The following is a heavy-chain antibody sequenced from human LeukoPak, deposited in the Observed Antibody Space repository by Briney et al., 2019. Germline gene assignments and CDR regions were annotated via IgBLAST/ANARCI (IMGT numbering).Heavy chain of an antibody. D-gene: IGHD3-9*01. CDR1: GFTFDDYA. J-gene: IGHJ6*02. Sequence: GRSLRLSCAASGFTFDDYAMHWVRQAPGKGLEWVSGISWNSGSIGYADSVKGRFTISRDNAKNSLYLQMNSLRAEDTALYYCAKGLHQLRYFGWTYYYYGMDVWGQGTTVTVSS. CDR2: ISWNSGSI. V-gene: IGHV3-9*01. CDR3: AKGLHQLRYFGWTYYYYGMDV.